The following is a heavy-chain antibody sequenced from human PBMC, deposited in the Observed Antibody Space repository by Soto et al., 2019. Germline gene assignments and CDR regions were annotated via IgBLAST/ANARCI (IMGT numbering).Heavy chain of an antibody. J-gene: IGHJ5*02. CDR1: GDSINTDYY. CDR2: IYYSGTT. Sequence: SETLSLTCTVSGDSINTDYYWSWIPQPPGKGLEWIGHIYYSGTTDYNPSVKSRVMMSVDTSNKQFSLKLRSVTAADTAVYYCVRDGTKTLRDWFDPWGQGISLTVSS. V-gene: IGHV4-30-4*01. D-gene: IGHD1-1*01. CDR3: VRDGTKTLRDWFDP.